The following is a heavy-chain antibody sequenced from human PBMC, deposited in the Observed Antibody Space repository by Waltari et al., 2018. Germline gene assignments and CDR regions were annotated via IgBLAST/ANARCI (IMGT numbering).Heavy chain of an antibody. CDR3: AREPSPDSSGYFYYYMDV. V-gene: IGHV3-74*01. D-gene: IGHD3-22*01. CDR2: INSDGSGT. J-gene: IGHJ6*03. CDR1: GFTFSRSW. Sequence: EVQLVESGGGLVQPGGSLRLSCAASGFTFSRSWMQWVRQAPGKGLVWVSRINSDGSGTIYADSVKGRFTISRDNAKNTLYLQLNSLRVEDTAVYYCAREPSPDSSGYFYYYMDVWGKGTTVTVSS.